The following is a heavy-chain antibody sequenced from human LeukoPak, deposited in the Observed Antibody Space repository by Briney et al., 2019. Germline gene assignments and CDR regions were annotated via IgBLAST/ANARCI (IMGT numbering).Heavy chain of an antibody. V-gene: IGHV3-74*01. Sequence: GGSLRLSCAASGFTFSSYWMHWVRQAPGKGLVWVSRINSDGSSTSHADSVKGRFTISRDNAKNSLYLQMNSLRAEDTAVYYCAELGITMIGGVWGKGTTVTISS. D-gene: IGHD3-10*02. CDR2: INSDGSST. J-gene: IGHJ6*04. CDR3: AELGITMIGGV. CDR1: GFTFSSYW.